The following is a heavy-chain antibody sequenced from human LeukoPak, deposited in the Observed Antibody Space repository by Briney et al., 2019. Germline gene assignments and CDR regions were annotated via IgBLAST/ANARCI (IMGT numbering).Heavy chain of an antibody. CDR1: GYSISSGYY. V-gene: IGHV4-38-2*02. CDR3: ARGSFRRIVGATGYFDY. CDR2: IYHSGTT. D-gene: IGHD1-26*01. Sequence: SETLSLTCTVSGYSISSGYYWGWIRQPPGKGLEWIGSIYHSGTTYYNPSLKSRVTISVDTSKNQFSLKLSSVTAADTAVYYCARGSFRRIVGATGYFDYWGQGTLVTVSS. J-gene: IGHJ4*02.